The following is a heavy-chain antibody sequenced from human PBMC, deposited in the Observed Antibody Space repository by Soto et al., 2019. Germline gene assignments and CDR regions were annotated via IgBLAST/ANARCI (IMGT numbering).Heavy chain of an antibody. CDR2: ISGSGDTT. CDR1: GFTFSNYA. D-gene: IGHD3-22*01. CDR3: AKSFGRWSYGVDRSLYRL. V-gene: IGHV3-23*01. Sequence: GGSLTLSCAASGFTFSNYAMSWVRQAPGKGREWVSTISGSGDTTFYADSVKGRFTVSSDDSKNTLYLQMNSLRAEDTAVYYCAKSFGRWSYGVDRSLYRLCARGTTVTVSS. J-gene: IGHJ6*02.